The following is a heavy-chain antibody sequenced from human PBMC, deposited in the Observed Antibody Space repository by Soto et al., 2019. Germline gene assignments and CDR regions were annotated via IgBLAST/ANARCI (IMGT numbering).Heavy chain of an antibody. Sequence: QVQLVQSGAEVKKPGASVKVSCKASGYTFTSYAMHWVRQAPGQRLEWMGWINAGNGNTKYSQKFQGRVTITRDTSASTAYMELRSLRSEDTAVYYCARDGPWVRYPVPEGFDPWGQGTLVTVSS. V-gene: IGHV1-3*01. D-gene: IGHD1-1*01. CDR1: GYTFTSYA. CDR3: ARDGPWVRYPVPEGFDP. CDR2: INAGNGNT. J-gene: IGHJ5*02.